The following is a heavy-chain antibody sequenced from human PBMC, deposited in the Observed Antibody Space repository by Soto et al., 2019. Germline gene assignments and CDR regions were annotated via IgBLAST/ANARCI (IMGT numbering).Heavy chain of an antibody. CDR1: GGTFSNYP. J-gene: IGHJ2*01. D-gene: IGHD5-12*01. V-gene: IGHV1-69*12. CDR2: IIPIFGTV. CDR3: ARGNHRWLQLWYFDL. Sequence: QVQLVQSGAEVKKPGSSVKVSCKASGGTFSNYPISWVRQAPGQGLEWMGGIIPIFGTVNYAQKFQGRVTITADEPXXTAYRELSSLRSEDTAVYYCARGNHRWLQLWYFDLWGRGTLVTVSS.